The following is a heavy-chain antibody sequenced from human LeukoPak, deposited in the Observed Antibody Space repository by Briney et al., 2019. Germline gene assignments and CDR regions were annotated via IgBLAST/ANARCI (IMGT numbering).Heavy chain of an antibody. CDR3: ARDPGYCSSTSCYGPDWFDP. CDR1: GFTVSSNY. CDR2: IYSGGST. V-gene: IGHV3-66*01. J-gene: IGHJ5*02. Sequence: SGGSLRLSCAASGFTVSSNYMSWVRQAPGKGLGWVSVIYSGGSTYYADSVKGRFTISRNNSKNTLYLQMNSLRAEDTAVYHCARDPGYCSSTSCYGPDWFDPWGQGTPVTVSS. D-gene: IGHD2-2*01.